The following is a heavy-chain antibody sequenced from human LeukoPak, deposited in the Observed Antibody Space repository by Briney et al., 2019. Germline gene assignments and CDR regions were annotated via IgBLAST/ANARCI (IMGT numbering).Heavy chain of an antibody. CDR3: ARGDGYNYGSAFDI. D-gene: IGHD5-24*01. Sequence: SVKVSCKAPGGTFSSYAISWVRQAPGQGLEWMGRIIPILGIANYAQKFQGRVTITADKSTSTAYMELSSLRSEDTAVYYCARGDGYNYGSAFDIWGQGTMVTVSS. CDR1: GGTFSSYA. J-gene: IGHJ3*02. V-gene: IGHV1-69*04. CDR2: IIPILGIA.